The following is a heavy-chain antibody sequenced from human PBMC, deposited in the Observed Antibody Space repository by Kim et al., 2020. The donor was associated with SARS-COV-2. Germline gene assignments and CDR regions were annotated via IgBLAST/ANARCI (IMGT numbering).Heavy chain of an antibody. D-gene: IGHD2-15*01. Sequence: SETLSLTCTVSGGSVTSGSSYWSWIRQPPGKGLEWIGYFYYSGTYNPSLKSRVSISVDTSSNQFSLKLNSVTAADTAIYYCAREGCSGVNCYFDYWGQG. CDR2: FYYSG. V-gene: IGHV4-61*01. J-gene: IGHJ4*02. CDR1: GGSVTSGSSY. CDR3: AREGCSGVNCYFDY.